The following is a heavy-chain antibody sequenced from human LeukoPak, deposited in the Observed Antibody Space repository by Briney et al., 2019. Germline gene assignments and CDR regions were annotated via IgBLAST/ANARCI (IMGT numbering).Heavy chain of an antibody. Sequence: PSETLSLTCAVYGGSFSGYYWTWIRQPPGKGLEWIGEINHSGSTNYNPSLKSRVTMSVDTSKNQFSLKLSSVTAGDTAVYYCARHPIAVAGIHFDYWGQGTLVTVSS. V-gene: IGHV4-34*01. CDR1: GGSFSGYY. CDR3: ARHPIAVAGIHFDY. J-gene: IGHJ4*02. CDR2: INHSGST. D-gene: IGHD6-19*01.